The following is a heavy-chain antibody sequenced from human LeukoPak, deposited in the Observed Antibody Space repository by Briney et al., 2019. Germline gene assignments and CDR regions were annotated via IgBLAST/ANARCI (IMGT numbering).Heavy chain of an antibody. V-gene: IGHV3-30*02. D-gene: IGHD6-6*01. Sequence: TGGSLRLSCAASGFTFSNYAMHWVRQAPGKGLEWVTFIRYDGSNKYYAESVKGRFTISRDNPKNTLYLQMSSLRAEDTAVYYCAKAIHSSSSGVVDYWGQGTLVTVSS. CDR1: GFTFSNYA. CDR2: IRYDGSNK. CDR3: AKAIHSSSSGVVDY. J-gene: IGHJ4*02.